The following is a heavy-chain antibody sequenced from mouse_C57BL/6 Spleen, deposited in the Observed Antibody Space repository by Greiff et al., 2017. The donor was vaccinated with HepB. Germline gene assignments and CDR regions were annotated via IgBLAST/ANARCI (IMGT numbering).Heavy chain of an antibody. CDR3: TSGPYYAMDY. CDR2: ISSGSSTI. Sequence: EVKVVESGGGLVKPGGSLKLSCAASGFTFSDYGMHWVRQAPEKGLEWVAYISSGSSTIYYADTVKGRFPISRDNAKNTLFLQMTSLRSEDTAMYYCTSGPYYAMDYWGQGTSVTVSS. J-gene: IGHJ4*01. V-gene: IGHV5-17*01. CDR1: GFTFSDYG.